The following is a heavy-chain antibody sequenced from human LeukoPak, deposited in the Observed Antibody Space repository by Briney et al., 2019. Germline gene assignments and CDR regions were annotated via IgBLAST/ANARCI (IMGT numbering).Heavy chain of an antibody. D-gene: IGHD1-26*01. CDR2: IVVGSGNT. J-gene: IGHJ4*02. CDR3: AAHRFMPKWELPQYYFDY. Sequence: GASVKVSCKASGFTFTSSAVQWVQQARGQRLEWIGRIVVGSGNTNYAQKFQERVTITRDMSTSTAYMELSSLRSEDTAVYYCAAHRFMPKWELPQYYFDYWGQGTLVTVSS. V-gene: IGHV1-58*01. CDR1: GFTFTSSA.